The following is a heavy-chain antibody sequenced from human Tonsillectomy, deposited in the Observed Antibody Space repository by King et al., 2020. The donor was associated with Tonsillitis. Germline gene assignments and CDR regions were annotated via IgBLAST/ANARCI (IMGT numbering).Heavy chain of an antibody. Sequence: QLQESGPGLVKPSETLSLTCTVSGGSISSSSYYWGWIRQPPGKGLEWIGSVYYTENTYYNPSLNSRVTISLDTSKGRFSLKLSSVTAADTAVYYCAVAGIPVAYSFDSWGQGTLVTVSS. J-gene: IGHJ5*01. D-gene: IGHD6-19*01. V-gene: IGHV4-39*01. CDR1: GGSISSSSYY. CDR3: AVAGIPVAYSFDS. CDR2: VYYTENT.